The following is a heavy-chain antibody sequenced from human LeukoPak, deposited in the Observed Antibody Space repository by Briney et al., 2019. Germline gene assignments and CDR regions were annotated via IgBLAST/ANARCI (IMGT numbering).Heavy chain of an antibody. CDR3: ARGRTIQLWLAGRRLWFDP. V-gene: IGHV4-34*01. CDR2: INHSGST. CDR1: GGSFSGYY. D-gene: IGHD5-18*01. Sequence: PSETLSLTCAVYGGSFSGYYWSWIRQPPGKGLEWIGEINHSGSTNYNPSLKSRVTISVDTSKNQFSLKLSSVTAADTAVYYCARGRTIQLWLAGRRLWFDPWGQGTLVTVSS. J-gene: IGHJ5*02.